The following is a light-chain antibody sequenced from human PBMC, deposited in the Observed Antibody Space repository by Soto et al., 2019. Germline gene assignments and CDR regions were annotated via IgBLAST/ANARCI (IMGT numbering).Light chain of an antibody. J-gene: IGKJ4*01. CDR3: QQYDDLPI. CDR2: DAS. Sequence: DIQMTQSPSSLSASVGDRVTITCQASQDINNYLNWYQQKPGKAPKLLIYDASNLEAGVPSRFSGSRSGTDFTFTISSLQPEDVATYFCQQYDDLPIFGGGTKVEL. CDR1: QDINNY. V-gene: IGKV1-33*01.